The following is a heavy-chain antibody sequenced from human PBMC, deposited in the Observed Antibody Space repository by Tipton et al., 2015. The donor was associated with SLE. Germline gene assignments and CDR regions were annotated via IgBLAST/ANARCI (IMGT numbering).Heavy chain of an antibody. CDR1: GGSIRSGGYS. CDR3: ATGRGARGWSDP. J-gene: IGHJ5*02. CDR2: IYEIGTT. V-gene: IGHV4-30-2*01. Sequence: LRLSCDVSGGSIRSGGYSWSWIRQPPGKGLEWIGYIYEIGTTNYNPSLKSRVTISIDGSKNQFSLRLTSVTAADTAVYYCATGRGARGWSDPWGQGILVTVSS. D-gene: IGHD3-10*01.